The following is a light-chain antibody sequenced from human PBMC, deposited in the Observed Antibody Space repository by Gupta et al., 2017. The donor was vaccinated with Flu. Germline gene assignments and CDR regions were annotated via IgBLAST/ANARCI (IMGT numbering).Light chain of an antibody. CDR3: ERDMGSGIWV. J-gene: IGLJ3*02. Sequence: HTLVTHEPSFSVSPGVTVTLTWGLSSGSVSTSYYHSWYQQTPGQAPRTLIYSTNTRSAGVPDGCSVSILGKKAALTIRGAEVDEESDYYCERDMGSGIWVFGGGTKLTVL. CDR2: STN. V-gene: IGLV8-61*01. CDR1: SGSVSTSYY.